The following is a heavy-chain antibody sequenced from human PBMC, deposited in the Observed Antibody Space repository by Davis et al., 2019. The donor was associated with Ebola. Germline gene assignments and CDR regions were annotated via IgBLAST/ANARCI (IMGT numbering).Heavy chain of an antibody. CDR2: ISSSGSTI. CDR1: AFTFSNYY. CDR3: ARVGYCSGGSCYQGLDY. V-gene: IGHV3-11*01. J-gene: IGHJ4*02. D-gene: IGHD2-15*01. Sequence: GGSLRLSCAASAFTFSNYYMSWIRQAPGKGLEWVSYISSSGSTIDYADSGKGRFTISRDNAKNSLYLQMNSLRAEDTAVYYCARVGYCSGGSCYQGLDYWGQGTLVTVSS.